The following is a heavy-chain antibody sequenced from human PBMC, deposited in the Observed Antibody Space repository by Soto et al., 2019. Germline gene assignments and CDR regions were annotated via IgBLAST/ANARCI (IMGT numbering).Heavy chain of an antibody. J-gene: IGHJ4*02. D-gene: IGHD3-10*01. V-gene: IGHV3-33*01. CDR1: GFTFSSYG. CDR2: IWYDGSNK. Sequence: QVQLVESGGGVVQPGRSLRLSCAASGFTFSSYGMHWVRQAPGKGLEWVAVIWYDGSNKYHADSVKGRFTISRDNSKNTLYLQMNSLRAEDTAVYYCARRARGSGSYYLDYWGQGTLVTVSS. CDR3: ARRARGSGSYYLDY.